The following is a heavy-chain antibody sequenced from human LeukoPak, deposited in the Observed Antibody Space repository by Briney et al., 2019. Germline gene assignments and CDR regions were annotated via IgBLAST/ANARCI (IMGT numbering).Heavy chain of an antibody. CDR2: INHSGST. CDR1: GITFSSYA. D-gene: IGHD1-26*01. J-gene: IGHJ4*02. V-gene: IGHV4-34*01. CDR3: ARVRRWDAAWDY. Sequence: PGESLRLSCAASGITFSSYAMGWVRQPPGKGLEWIGEINHSGSTNYNPSLKSRVTISVDTSKNQFSLKLSSVTAADTAVYYCARVRRWDAAWDYWGQGTLVTVSS.